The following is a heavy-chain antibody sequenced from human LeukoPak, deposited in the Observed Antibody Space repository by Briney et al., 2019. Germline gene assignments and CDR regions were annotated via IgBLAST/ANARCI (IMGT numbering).Heavy chain of an antibody. CDR2: ISYDGSNK. CDR1: GFTFSSYA. D-gene: IGHD6-19*01. Sequence: GRSLRLSCAASGFTFSSYAIHWVRQAPGKGLEWVAVISYDGSNKYYADSVKGRFTISRDNSKNTLYLQVNSLRAEDTAVYYCAKDLGVQWLVPYYFDYWGQGTLVTVSS. V-gene: IGHV3-30-3*01. CDR3: AKDLGVQWLVPYYFDY. J-gene: IGHJ4*02.